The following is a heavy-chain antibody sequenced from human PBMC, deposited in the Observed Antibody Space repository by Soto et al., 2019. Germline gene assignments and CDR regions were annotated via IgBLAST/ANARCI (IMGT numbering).Heavy chain of an antibody. Sequence: PGESLKISCKGSGYSFTSYWIGWVRQMPGKGLEWMGIIYPGDSDTRYSPSFQGQVTISADKSISTAYLQWSSLKASDTAMYYCARHGHFWSGYPEYYYYGMDVWGQGTTVTVSS. D-gene: IGHD3-3*02. J-gene: IGHJ6*02. CDR1: GYSFTSYW. CDR2: IYPGDSDT. V-gene: IGHV5-51*01. CDR3: ARHGHFWSGYPEYYYYGMDV.